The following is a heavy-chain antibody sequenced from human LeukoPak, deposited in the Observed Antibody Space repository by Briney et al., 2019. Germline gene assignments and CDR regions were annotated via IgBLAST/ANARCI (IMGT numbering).Heavy chain of an antibody. V-gene: IGHV1-2*06. J-gene: IGHJ4*02. Sequence: GASVTVSCKASGYTFTGYYMHWVRQAPGQGLEWMGRINPNSGGTNYAQKFQGRVTMTRDTSISTAYMELSRLRSDDTAVYYCARDYVGATSLDYWGQGTLVTASS. CDR1: GYTFTGYY. CDR2: INPNSGGT. D-gene: IGHD1-26*01. CDR3: ARDYVGATSLDY.